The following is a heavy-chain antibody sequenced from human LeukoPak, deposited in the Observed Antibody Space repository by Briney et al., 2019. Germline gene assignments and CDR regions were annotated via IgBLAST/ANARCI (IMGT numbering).Heavy chain of an antibody. CDR2: INGDGRGT. J-gene: IGHJ4*02. CDR1: GFTFSSYW. D-gene: IGHD6-13*01. CDR3: SREIRPAGTDS. V-gene: IGHV3-74*01. Sequence: GGSLRLSCAASGFTFSSYWIHWVRQAPGTGLVWVSRINGDGRGTGYADSVNGRFTIPRDNAKNTLYLQMNSLRAEDTAVYYCSREIRPAGTDSWGQGTLVTVSS.